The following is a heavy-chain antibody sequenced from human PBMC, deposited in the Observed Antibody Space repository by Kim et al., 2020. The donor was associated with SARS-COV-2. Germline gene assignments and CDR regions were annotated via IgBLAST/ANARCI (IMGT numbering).Heavy chain of an antibody. CDR2: ISGSGGST. Sequence: GGSLRLSCAASGFTFSSYAMSWVRQAPGKGLEWVSAISGSGGSTYYADSVKGWFTISRDNSKNTLYLQMNSLRAEDTAVYYCAKSVGYYDSSGYYTGSGFDYWGQGTLVTVSS. J-gene: IGHJ4*02. D-gene: IGHD3-22*01. CDR3: AKSVGYYDSSGYYTGSGFDY. CDR1: GFTFSSYA. V-gene: IGHV3-23*01.